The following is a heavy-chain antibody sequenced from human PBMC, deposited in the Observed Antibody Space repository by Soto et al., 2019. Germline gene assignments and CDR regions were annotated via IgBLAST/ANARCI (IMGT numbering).Heavy chain of an antibody. CDR1: GGSICRGGYS. D-gene: IGHD3-22*01. V-gene: IGHV4-31*03. CDR2: IYYSGST. CDR3: ARAYYYDSSGYYPRLYFQH. J-gene: IGHJ1*01. Sequence: SETRSLTCTVSGGSICRGGYSWTWIRQHRGKGLEWIGYIYYSGSTYYNPSLKSRVTISVDTSKNQFSLKLSSVTAADTAVYYCARAYYYDSSGYYPRLYFQHWGQGTLVTVS.